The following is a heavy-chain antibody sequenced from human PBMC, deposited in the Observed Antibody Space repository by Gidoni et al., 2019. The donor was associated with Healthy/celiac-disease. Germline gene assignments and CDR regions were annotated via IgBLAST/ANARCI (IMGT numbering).Heavy chain of an antibody. CDR1: GGSFSGYY. J-gene: IGHJ4*02. D-gene: IGHD3-22*01. V-gene: IGHV4-34*01. CDR2: INHSGST. Sequence: QVQLQQWGAGRFKPSETLSLTCAVHGGSFSGYYWSWIRQPPGKGLEWIGEINHSGSTNYNPSLKSRVTISVDTSKNQFSLKLSSVTAADTAVYYCARTGRYYYDSSGYYGYWGQGTLVTVSS. CDR3: ARTGRYYYDSSGYYGY.